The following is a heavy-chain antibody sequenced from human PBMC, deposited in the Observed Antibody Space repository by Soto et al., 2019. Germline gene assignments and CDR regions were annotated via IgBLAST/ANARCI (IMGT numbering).Heavy chain of an antibody. Sequence: SSETLSLTCTVSGGSISSYYWSWIRQPPGKGLEWIGYIYYSGSTNYNPSLKSRVTISVDTSKNQFSLKLSSVTAADTAVYYCARFSRRGNWFDPWGQGTLVTVSS. J-gene: IGHJ5*02. CDR3: ARFSRRGNWFDP. V-gene: IGHV4-59*01. CDR2: IYYSGST. CDR1: GGSISSYY.